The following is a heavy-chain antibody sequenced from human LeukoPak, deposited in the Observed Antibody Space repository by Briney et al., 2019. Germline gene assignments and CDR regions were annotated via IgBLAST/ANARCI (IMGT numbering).Heavy chain of an antibody. D-gene: IGHD2-2*01. CDR3: AKGILGCSSTSCYGYMDV. Sequence: PGGSLRLSCAASGITFSNYVMSWVRQAPGKGLEWVSVISASGGSTYNADSAKGRFTIPRDNSKNTLYLQMNSLRVEDTAVYYCAKGILGCSSTSCYGYMDVWGKGTTVTVSS. V-gene: IGHV3-23*01. J-gene: IGHJ6*03. CDR1: GITFSNYV. CDR2: ISASGGST.